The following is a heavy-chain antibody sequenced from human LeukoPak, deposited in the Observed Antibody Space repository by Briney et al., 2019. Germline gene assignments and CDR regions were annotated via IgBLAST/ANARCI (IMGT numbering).Heavy chain of an antibody. CDR3: ARAGRITMVRGVDY. V-gene: IGHV3-23*01. D-gene: IGHD3-10*01. Sequence: PGGSLRLSCVASGFTFSSYGMSWVRQAPGKGLEWVSGISGSGGSTYYADSVKGRFTISRDNSKNTLYLQMNSLRAEDTAVYYCARAGRITMVRGVDYWGQGTLVTVSS. CDR2: ISGSGGST. J-gene: IGHJ4*02. CDR1: GFTFSSYG.